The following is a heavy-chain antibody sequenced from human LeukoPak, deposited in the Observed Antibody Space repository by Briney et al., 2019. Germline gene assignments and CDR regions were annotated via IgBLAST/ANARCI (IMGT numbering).Heavy chain of an antibody. J-gene: IGHJ4*02. V-gene: IGHV4-39*01. CDR3: ARLQGRVDYDFSSWGFDY. D-gene: IGHD3-3*01. Sequence: SETLSLTCTVSGGSISSSSYYWGWIRQPPGKGLEWIGSIYYSGSTYYNPSLKSRVTISVDTSKNQFSLKLSSVTAADTAVYYCARLQGRVDYDFSSWGFDYWGQGTLVTVSS. CDR1: GGSISSSSYY. CDR2: IYYSGST.